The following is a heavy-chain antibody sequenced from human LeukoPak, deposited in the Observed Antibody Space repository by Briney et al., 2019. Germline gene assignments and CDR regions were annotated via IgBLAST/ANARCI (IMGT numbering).Heavy chain of an antibody. Sequence: GRSLRLSCAASGFTFSSYGLRWVRQAPGKGLEWVAVIWYDGTNKYYADSVKGRFTISRDNSKNSLYLQMNSLRAEDTAVYYCARDPTMIVVARGAFDIWGQGTMVTVSS. J-gene: IGHJ3*02. CDR1: GFTFSSYG. CDR3: ARDPTMIVVARGAFDI. V-gene: IGHV3-33*01. D-gene: IGHD3-22*01. CDR2: IWYDGTNK.